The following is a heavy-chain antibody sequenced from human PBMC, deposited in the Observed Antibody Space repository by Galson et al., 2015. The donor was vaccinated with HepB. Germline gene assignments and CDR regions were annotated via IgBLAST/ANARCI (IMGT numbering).Heavy chain of an antibody. D-gene: IGHD6-19*01. V-gene: IGHV4-59*01. CDR2: IYYSGST. J-gene: IGHJ4*02. Sequence: GKGLEWIGYIYYSGSTNYNPSLKSRVTISVDTSKNQFSLKLSSVTAADTAVYYCARADSSGWPYFDYWGQGTLVTVSS. CDR3: ARADSSGWPYFDY.